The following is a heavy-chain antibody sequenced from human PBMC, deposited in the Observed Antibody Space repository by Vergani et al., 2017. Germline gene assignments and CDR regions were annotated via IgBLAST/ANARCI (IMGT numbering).Heavy chain of an antibody. D-gene: IGHD2-2*01. CDR1: GFDFISYI. CDR3: AXVYSSTSGRAFDF. V-gene: IGHV3-48*01. Sequence: QLVESGGGWFQPGGSLRLSCVVSGFDFISYIMNWVRQAPGKGLDWVSFVSTGTKSQSYAESVKGRFTISRDSAKNSLYLQMDSLRAEDTAVYYCAXVYSSTSGRAFDFWGQGTKVTVSS. CDR2: VSTGTKSQ. J-gene: IGHJ3*01.